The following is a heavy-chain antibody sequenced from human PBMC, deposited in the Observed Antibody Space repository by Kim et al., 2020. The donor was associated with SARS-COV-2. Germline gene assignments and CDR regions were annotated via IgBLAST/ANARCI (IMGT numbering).Heavy chain of an antibody. D-gene: IGHD2-2*01. V-gene: IGHV3-30*18. CDR3: AKDIGLVRPEYYFDY. J-gene: IGHJ4*01. CDR2: ISYDGSNK. Sequence: GGSLRLSCAASGFTFSSYGMHWVRQAPGKGLEWVAVISYDGSNKYYADSVKGRFTISRDNSKNTLYLQMNSLRAEDTAVYYCAKDIGLVRPEYYFDYWG. CDR1: GFTFSSYG.